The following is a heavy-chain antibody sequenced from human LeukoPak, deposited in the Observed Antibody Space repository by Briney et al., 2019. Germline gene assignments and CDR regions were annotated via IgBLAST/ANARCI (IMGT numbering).Heavy chain of an antibody. J-gene: IGHJ4*02. Sequence: PSETLSLTCTVSGDSISSYYWSWIRQPPGKGLEWSGYIYCSENTNYNPSLKSRVTISIDTSKNQFSLRLSSVTAADTAVYYCARLSIRDWYRFDYWGGGTLVTVSS. CDR3: ARLSIRDWYRFDY. V-gene: IGHV4-59*08. CDR2: IYCSENT. D-gene: IGHD6-19*01. CDR1: GDSISSYY.